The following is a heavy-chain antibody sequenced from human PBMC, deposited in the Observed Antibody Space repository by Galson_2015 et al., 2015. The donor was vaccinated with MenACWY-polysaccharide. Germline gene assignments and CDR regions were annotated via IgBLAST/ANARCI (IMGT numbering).Heavy chain of an antibody. Sequence: SLRLSCAASGFTFKNYCMSWVRQAPGKGLEWVANIKKDGSEKYCVDSVKGRFTISRDNARNSLYLQMNGLRAEDTAVYYCARGHSGMDVWGQGTTVTV. CDR1: GFTFKNYC. CDR2: IKKDGSEK. J-gene: IGHJ6*02. V-gene: IGHV3-7*01. CDR3: ARGHSGMDV.